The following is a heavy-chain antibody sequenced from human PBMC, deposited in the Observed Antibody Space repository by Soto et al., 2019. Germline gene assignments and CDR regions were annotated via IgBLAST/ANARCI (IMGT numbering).Heavy chain of an antibody. CDR3: ATGITMIVVVTSRDAFDI. V-gene: IGHV1-24*01. CDR2: FDPEDGET. D-gene: IGHD3-22*01. J-gene: IGHJ3*02. CDR1: GYTLTELS. Sequence: ASVKVSCKVSGYTLTELSMHWVRQAPGKGLEWMGGFDPEDGETIYAQKFQGRVTMTEDTSTDTAYMELSSLRSEDTAVYYFATGITMIVVVTSRDAFDIWGQGTMVTVSS.